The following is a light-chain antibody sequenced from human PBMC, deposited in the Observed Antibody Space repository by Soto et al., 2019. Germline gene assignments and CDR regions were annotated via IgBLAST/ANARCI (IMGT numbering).Light chain of an antibody. CDR1: QSVSSY. V-gene: IGKV3-11*01. Sequence: EIVLTQSPATLSLSPGERATLSCRASQSVSSYLTWYHQKPGQAPRFLIYDASNRATGIPARFSGSGSGTDFTLTISSLEPEDFAVYYCQQRNYSPRTFGQGTKVEIK. CDR2: DAS. CDR3: QQRNYSPRT. J-gene: IGKJ1*01.